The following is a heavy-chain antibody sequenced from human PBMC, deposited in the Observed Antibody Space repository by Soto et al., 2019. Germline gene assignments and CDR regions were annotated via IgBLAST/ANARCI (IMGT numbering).Heavy chain of an antibody. CDR3: AREVDSVYYDSSGYTFDY. J-gene: IGHJ4*02. Sequence: ASVKVSCKASGYTFTSCGISWVRQAPGQGLEWMGWISAYYGNTNYAQKLQGRVTMTTDTSTSTAYMELRSLRSDDTAVYYCAREVDSVYYDSSGYTFDYWGQGTLVTVSS. CDR1: GYTFTSCG. D-gene: IGHD3-22*01. V-gene: IGHV1-18*01. CDR2: ISAYYGNT.